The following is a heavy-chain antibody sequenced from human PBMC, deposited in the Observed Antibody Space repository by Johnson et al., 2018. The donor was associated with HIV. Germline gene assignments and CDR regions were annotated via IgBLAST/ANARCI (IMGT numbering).Heavy chain of an antibody. J-gene: IGHJ3*02. Sequence: VQLVESGGGLVQPGGSLRLSCAASGYTFSSYAMSWVRKAPGKGLEWVLAIGGSGGSTYHADSVKGRVTISRDNSKNTLYLQMNSLRAEDTAVYYGAKDRTSGSYSDDAFDIWGQGTMVTVSS. CDR1: GYTFSSYA. CDR3: AKDRTSGSYSDDAFDI. V-gene: IGHV3-23*04. D-gene: IGHD1-26*01. CDR2: IGGSGGST.